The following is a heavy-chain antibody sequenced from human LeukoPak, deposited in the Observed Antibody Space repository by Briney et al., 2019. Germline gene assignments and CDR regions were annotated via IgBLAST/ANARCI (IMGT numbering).Heavy chain of an antibody. J-gene: IGHJ6*02. CDR1: GLIFSNYA. CDR2: ISSDGSNN. V-gene: IGHV3-30-3*01. CDR3: ARDLDGLDV. Sequence: PGGSLRLSCAASGLIFSNYAMHWVRQTPGKGLEWVAVISSDGSNNYYADSVKGRFTISRDNSKNTLYVQMNSLRTEDTAVYYCARDLDGLDVWGQGTTVTVSS.